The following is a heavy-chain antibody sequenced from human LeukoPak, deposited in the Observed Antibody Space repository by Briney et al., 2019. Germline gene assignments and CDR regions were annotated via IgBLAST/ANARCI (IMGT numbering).Heavy chain of an antibody. D-gene: IGHD1-26*01. Sequence: PGESLRLSCAASGFSFSDHNMNWVRQAPGKGLEWVGRTVTKTNSYTTEYAASVKGRFTISRDDSKNSLFLQMNSLKAEDTAVYYCTRARAGSGSYHPNSYHAFDMWGQGTKVTVS. CDR3: TRARAGSGSYHPNSYHAFDM. CDR1: GFSFSDHN. J-gene: IGHJ3*02. V-gene: IGHV3-72*01. CDR2: TVTKTNSYTT.